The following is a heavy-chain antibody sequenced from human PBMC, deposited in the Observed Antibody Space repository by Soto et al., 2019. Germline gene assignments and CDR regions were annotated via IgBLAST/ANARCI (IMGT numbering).Heavy chain of an antibody. D-gene: IGHD6-13*01. CDR3: AGEVGATGLHF. V-gene: IGHV1-69*12. CDR2: LIPMFGVA. Sequence: QVQLVQSGAEVKKPGSSVKVSCRTSGGNFKNYGFSWVRQAPGQGLEWMGGLIPMFGVANYGQIFQGRLTITADETTSTAYMELSSLKSEDTAVYYCAGEVGATGLHFWGQGTLVTVSS. J-gene: IGHJ4*02. CDR1: GGNFKNYG.